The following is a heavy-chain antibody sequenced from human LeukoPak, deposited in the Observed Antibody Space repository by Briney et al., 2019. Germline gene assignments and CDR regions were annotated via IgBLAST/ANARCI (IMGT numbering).Heavy chain of an antibody. CDR3: ARDGYHFDSSGFYSLDY. J-gene: IGHJ4*02. CDR2: IYSSGTT. D-gene: IGHD3-22*01. CDR1: GGSIKNYY. Sequence: KSSETLSLTCTVSGGSIKNYYWSWIRQSAGKGLEWIGRIYSSGTTNYNPSLKSRVTMSVDTSKNQFSLKLSSVTAADTAVYYCARDGYHFDSSGFYSLDYWGQGTLVTVSS. V-gene: IGHV4-4*07.